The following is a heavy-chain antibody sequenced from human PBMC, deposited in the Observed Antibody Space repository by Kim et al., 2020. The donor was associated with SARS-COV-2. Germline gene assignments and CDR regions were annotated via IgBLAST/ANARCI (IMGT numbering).Heavy chain of an antibody. D-gene: IGHD6-13*01. Sequence: SETLSLTCAVYGGSFSGYYWSWFRQPPGKGLEWIGEINHSGSTNYNPSLKSRVTISVDTSKNQFSQKLSSVTAADTAVYYCARTHMHPIAAGPSYFDYWGQGTLVTVSS. CDR3: ARTHMHPIAAGPSYFDY. J-gene: IGHJ4*02. V-gene: IGHV4-34*01. CDR2: INHSGST. CDR1: GGSFSGYY.